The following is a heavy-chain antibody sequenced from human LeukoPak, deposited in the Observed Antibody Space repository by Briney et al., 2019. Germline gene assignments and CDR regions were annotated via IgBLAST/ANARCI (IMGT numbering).Heavy chain of an antibody. V-gene: IGHV3-20*04. CDR3: ARDMLLGDAFDT. Sequence: PGGSLRLSCAVSGFTLDDYAMNWVRQAPGKGLEWVANINWNGGSTGYGDSVKGRFSISRDNAKNSVFLQMHSLRADDTAFYCARDMLLGDAFDTWGQGTMVIVSS. CDR2: INWNGGST. D-gene: IGHD3-10*02. J-gene: IGHJ3*02. CDR1: GFTLDDYA.